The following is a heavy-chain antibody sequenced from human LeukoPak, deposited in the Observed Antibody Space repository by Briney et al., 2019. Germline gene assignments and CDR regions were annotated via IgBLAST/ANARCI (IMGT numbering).Heavy chain of an antibody. J-gene: IGHJ4*02. CDR2: ISSGGTYE. CDR3: AGDSTYYYDAGSSGPHYFYN. V-gene: IGHV3-30*01. D-gene: IGHD3-10*01. Sequence: PGGSLRLSCAASGFTFSNYDMHWVRQAPGKGLEWVSLISSGGTYEYYADSVKGRFTISRDISKNTLYLQLNSLRAEDTAVYYCAGDSTYYYDAGSSGPHYFYNWGQGTLVTVSS. CDR1: GFTFSNYD.